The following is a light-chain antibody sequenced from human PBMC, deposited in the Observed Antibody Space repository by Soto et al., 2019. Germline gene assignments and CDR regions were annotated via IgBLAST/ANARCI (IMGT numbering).Light chain of an antibody. CDR1: KSVSSY. V-gene: IGKV3-11*01. J-gene: IGKJ1*01. Sequence: EIAITQSPAALSVSPGKRASSSCRAIKSVSSYLAWYHQKPGQHPTLLINDESNRAAGIPARCIGSGSATKYTITISSIQHEDDAVYYCQQRSNWPPTWTFGQGTKVDIK. CDR2: DES. CDR3: QQRSNWPPTWT.